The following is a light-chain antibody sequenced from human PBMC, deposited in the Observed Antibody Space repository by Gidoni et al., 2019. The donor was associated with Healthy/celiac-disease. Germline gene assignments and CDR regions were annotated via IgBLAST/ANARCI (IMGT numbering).Light chain of an antibody. CDR2: DVS. Sequence: SALTQPASVSGSPGTSITISCTGTSSDVGGYNYVSWYQQHPGKAPKLMIYDVSNRPSGVSNRFSGSKSSNTASLTISGLQAEDEADYYCSSYTSSSTLEVFGTGTKVTVL. J-gene: IGLJ1*01. CDR3: SSYTSSSTLEV. V-gene: IGLV2-14*01. CDR1: SSDVGGYNY.